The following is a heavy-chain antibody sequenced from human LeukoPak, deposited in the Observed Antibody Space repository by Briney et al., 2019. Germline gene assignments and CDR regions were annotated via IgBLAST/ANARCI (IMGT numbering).Heavy chain of an antibody. Sequence: GGSLRLSCTASGFAFDEHGMSWVRQVPGKGLEWVSGINWSGGSTGYADPLRGRFTISRDNAKNSLYLQMNSLRAEDTAVYYCASTHWGYYSYWGQGTLVTVSS. CDR3: ASTHWGYYSY. V-gene: IGHV3-20*04. CDR2: INWSGGST. CDR1: GFAFDEHG. D-gene: IGHD3-22*01. J-gene: IGHJ4*02.